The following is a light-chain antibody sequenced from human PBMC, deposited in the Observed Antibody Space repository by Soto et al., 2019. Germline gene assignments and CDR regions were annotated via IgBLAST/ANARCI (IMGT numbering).Light chain of an antibody. J-gene: IGLJ1*01. Sequence: QSVLPQPPSASGSPGQSVTISCTGTSSDVGGYNYVSWYQQHPGKAPKLVIYEVTKRPSGVPDRFSGSKSGNTASLTVSGLQAEDEADYYCSSFTGASTIFGTGTKVTVL. V-gene: IGLV2-8*01. CDR3: SSFTGASTI. CDR2: EVT. CDR1: SSDVGGYNY.